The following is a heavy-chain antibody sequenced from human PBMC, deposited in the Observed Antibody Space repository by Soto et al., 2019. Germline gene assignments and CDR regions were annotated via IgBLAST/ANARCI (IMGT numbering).Heavy chain of an antibody. D-gene: IGHD6-6*01. Sequence: QVQLLQSGAEVKKPGASVKVSCKASGYTFTNYGITWVRQAPGQGLEWMGGIGAYNGNTHYTQRLQGRVTMTTDTATSTAYMELRGLRSDDTAVYYCARVLQLVGYFYYYMDVWGQGTTVTVSS. CDR1: GYTFTNYG. V-gene: IGHV1-18*01. CDR2: IGAYNGNT. CDR3: ARVLQLVGYFYYYMDV. J-gene: IGHJ6*03.